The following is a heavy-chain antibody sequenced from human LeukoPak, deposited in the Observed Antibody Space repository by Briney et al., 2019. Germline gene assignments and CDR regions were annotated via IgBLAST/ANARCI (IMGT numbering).Heavy chain of an antibody. CDR1: GFTLSNSD. CDR3: ARSNYGPNYLDY. J-gene: IGHJ4*02. D-gene: IGHD3-10*01. Sequence: GGSLRLSCAASGFTLSNSDMNWVRQAPGKGLEWVSAISSTSSDIYYADSVKGRFTISRDNAKNSLYLQLNGLRADDTAVYYCARSNYGPNYLDYWGQGTLVTVSS. V-gene: IGHV3-21*01. CDR2: ISSTSSDI.